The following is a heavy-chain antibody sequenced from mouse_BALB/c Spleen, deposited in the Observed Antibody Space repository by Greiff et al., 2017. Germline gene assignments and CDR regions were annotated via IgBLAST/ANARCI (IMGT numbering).Heavy chain of an antibody. D-gene: IGHD2-4*01. Sequence: EVQLQQSGPELVKPGASVKMSCKASGYTFTSYVMHWVKQKPGQGLEWIGYINPYNDGTKYNEKFKGKATLTSDKSSSTAYMELSSLTSEDSAVYYCAREGLRRNYYAMDYWGQGTLVTVSS. V-gene: IGHV1-14*01. CDR2: INPYNDGT. J-gene: IGHJ4*01. CDR3: AREGLRRNYYAMDY. CDR1: GYTFTSYV.